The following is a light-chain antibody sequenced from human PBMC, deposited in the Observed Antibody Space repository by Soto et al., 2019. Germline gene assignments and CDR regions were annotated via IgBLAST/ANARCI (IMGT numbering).Light chain of an antibody. CDR2: GAS. V-gene: IGKV3-15*01. CDR1: QSVYSS. Sequence: ETVMTHSPSTLSVSPGARSSLSCRASQSVYSSLAWYQQKPGQAPRLLIYGASTRATGVPARFSGSGSGTEFTLTISRLQSEDFAVYYCQQYNNWPPWTFGQGTKVDIK. CDR3: QQYNNWPPWT. J-gene: IGKJ1*01.